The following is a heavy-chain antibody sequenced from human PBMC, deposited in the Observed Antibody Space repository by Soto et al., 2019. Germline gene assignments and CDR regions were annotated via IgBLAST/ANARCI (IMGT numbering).Heavy chain of an antibody. CDR2: ISDSGHYI. J-gene: IGHJ3*02. D-gene: IGHD3-3*01. Sequence: PGGSLRLSCAASGITLSTYGMNWVRQAPGKGLEWLSSISDSGHYIYYADSVKGRFTISRDNAKNSLFLQMNSLRGEDTALYYCAKDSTIFGVVSHKAFEIWGQGTMVNGS. CDR3: AKDSTIFGVVSHKAFEI. V-gene: IGHV3-21*04. CDR1: GITLSTYG.